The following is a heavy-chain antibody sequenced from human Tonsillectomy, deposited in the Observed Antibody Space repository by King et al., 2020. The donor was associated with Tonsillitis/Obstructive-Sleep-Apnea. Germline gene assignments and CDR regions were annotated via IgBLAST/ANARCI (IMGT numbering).Heavy chain of an antibody. Sequence: QLVQSGAEVKKPGSSVKVSCRASGGTFNKYAVSWVRQAPGQGLEWMGGIIPVFGTANYAQRFQGRVTITADASTGTAYLEMNSLRSEDTAVYYFARNRGTLYEDYYYYMDVWGRGTAVTVSS. CDR3: ARNRGTLYEDYYYYMDV. CDR1: GGTFNKYA. D-gene: IGHD3-16*01. J-gene: IGHJ6*03. CDR2: IIPVFGTA. V-gene: IGHV1-69*12.